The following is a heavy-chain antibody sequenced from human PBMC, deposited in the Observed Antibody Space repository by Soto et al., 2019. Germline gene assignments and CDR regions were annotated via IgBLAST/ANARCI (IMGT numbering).Heavy chain of an antibody. J-gene: IGHJ5*01. CDR1: KFTLSGYN. CDR2: ISSSTSHK. Sequence: GGSLRLSCAASKFTLSGYNMNWVRQAPGKGLEWVSSISSSTSHKYYADSVKGRFTISRDDARNSLYLQMNSLRAEDTAIYYCARGLITRTLPWSFVSRGQGLLVTGFS. D-gene: IGHD1-20*01. CDR3: ARGLITRTLPWSFVS. V-gene: IGHV3-21*01.